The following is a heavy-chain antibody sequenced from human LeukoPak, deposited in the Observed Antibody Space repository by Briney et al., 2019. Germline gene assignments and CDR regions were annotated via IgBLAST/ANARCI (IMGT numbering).Heavy chain of an antibody. J-gene: IGHJ5*02. CDR2: INNDDTK. CDR1: GFTFSNYR. V-gene: IGHV3-74*01. CDR3: IRDFRSADL. Sequence: GGSLRLSCAASGFTFSNYRLHWVRQAPGKGLVWVSCINNDDTKVYADSVRGRFTISRDNAKNTVYLEMNSLSVEDTATYYCIRDFRSADLWGQGTLVTVTS.